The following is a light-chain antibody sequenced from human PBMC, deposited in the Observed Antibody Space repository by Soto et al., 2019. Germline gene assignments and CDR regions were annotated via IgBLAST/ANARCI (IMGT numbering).Light chain of an antibody. CDR3: SSFRSSSTSYV. CDR2: DVS. Sequence: QSALTQPASVSGSPGQSITISCPGTSSDIGDSNYVSRYQQHPGKAPKLVIYDVSNRPSGVSNRFSGSKSANTASLTISGLQAEDEADYYCSSFRSSSTSYVFGTGTKVTVL. J-gene: IGLJ1*01. CDR1: SSDIGDSNY. V-gene: IGLV2-14*03.